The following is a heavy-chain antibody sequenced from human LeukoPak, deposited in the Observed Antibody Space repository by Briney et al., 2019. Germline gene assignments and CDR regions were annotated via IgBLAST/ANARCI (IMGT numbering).Heavy chain of an antibody. CDR1: GLTFDDYG. CDR3: ARADVDSGYEPYYYYGMDA. D-gene: IGHD5-12*01. Sequence: GGSLRLSCAASGLTFDDYGMSWVRQAPGKGLEWVSGINWNGGSTGYADSVKGRFTISRDNAKNSLYLQMNSLRAEDTALYHCARADVDSGYEPYYYYGMDAWGQGTTVTVSS. CDR2: INWNGGST. V-gene: IGHV3-20*01. J-gene: IGHJ6*02.